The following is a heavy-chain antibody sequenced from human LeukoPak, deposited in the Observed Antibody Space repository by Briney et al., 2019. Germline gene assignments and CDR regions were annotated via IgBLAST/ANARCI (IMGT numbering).Heavy chain of an antibody. CDR3: AKGVSSDWYEHFDC. D-gene: IGHD6-19*01. CDR1: GFTFSSYG. Sequence: GGTLRLSCAASGFTFSSYGMSWVRQAPGKGLEWVSSISGSGGNVYYAGSVRGRFTISRDNSKNTVYLQMNSLRAEDTAVYYCAKGVSSDWYEHFDCWGQGTLVTVSS. V-gene: IGHV3-23*01. J-gene: IGHJ4*02. CDR2: ISGSGGNV.